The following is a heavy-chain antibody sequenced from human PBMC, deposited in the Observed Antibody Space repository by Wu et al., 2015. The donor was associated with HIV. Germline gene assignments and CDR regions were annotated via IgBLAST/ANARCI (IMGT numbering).Heavy chain of an antibody. Sequence: QVQLVQSGAEVKKPGASVKVSCKASGYTFTSYDINWVRQATGQGLEWMGWMNPNSGNTGYAQKFQGRVTMTRNTSISTAYMELSSLRSEDTAVYYCARDLHVWNSGYYYEDDYWGQGTLVTVSS. CDR2: MNPNSGNT. V-gene: IGHV1-8*01. CDR3: ARDLHVWNSGYYYEDDY. D-gene: IGHD3-22*01. J-gene: IGHJ4*02. CDR1: GYTFTSYD.